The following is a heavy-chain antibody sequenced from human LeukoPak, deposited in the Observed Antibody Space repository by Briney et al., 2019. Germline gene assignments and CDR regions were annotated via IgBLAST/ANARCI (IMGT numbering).Heavy chain of an antibody. CDR2: ISGSGGST. D-gene: IGHD6-13*01. V-gene: IGHV3-23*01. CDR1: GFTFSSYA. Sequence: GGSLRLSCAASGFTFSSYAMSWVRRAPGKGLEWVSAISGSGGSTYYADSVKGRFTISRDNSKNTLYLQMNSLRAEDTAVYYCAKVIDSSSWYYFDYWGQGTLVTVSS. CDR3: AKVIDSSSWYYFDY. J-gene: IGHJ4*02.